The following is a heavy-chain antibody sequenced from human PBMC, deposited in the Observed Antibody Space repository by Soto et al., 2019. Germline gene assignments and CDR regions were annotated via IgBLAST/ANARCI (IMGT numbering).Heavy chain of an antibody. D-gene: IGHD5-18*01. Sequence: GGSLRLSCAASGFTFSSYAMSWIRQAPGKGLEWVSAISGSGGSTYYADSVKGRFTISRDNSKNTLYLQMNSLRAEDTAVYYCAKGLGYSYGLYYYGMDGWGQGTTVTVSS. CDR2: ISGSGGST. J-gene: IGHJ6*02. V-gene: IGHV3-23*01. CDR3: AKGLGYSYGLYYYGMDG. CDR1: GFTFSSYA.